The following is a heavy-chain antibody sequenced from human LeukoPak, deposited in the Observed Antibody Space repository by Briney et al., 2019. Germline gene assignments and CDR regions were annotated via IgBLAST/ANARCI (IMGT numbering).Heavy chain of an antibody. J-gene: IGHJ3*01. CDR1: GFTFSGSA. CDR2: IRSKANNYAT. CDR3: ARLEGATAFDV. Sequence: PGGSLRLSXAASGFTFSGSAMHWVGQASGKGLEWVGRIRSKANNYATTYAASVKGRFTISRDDSKDTAYLQMNSLKTEDTAVYYCARLEGATAFDVWGQGTMVTVSS. D-gene: IGHD1-26*01. V-gene: IGHV3-73*01.